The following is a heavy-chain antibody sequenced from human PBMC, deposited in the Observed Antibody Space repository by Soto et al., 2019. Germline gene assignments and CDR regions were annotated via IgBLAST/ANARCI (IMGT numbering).Heavy chain of an antibody. D-gene: IGHD6-13*01. CDR2: INPSGGST. CDR3: ARVAAAPLYGMDV. J-gene: IGHJ6*02. CDR1: GYTFTSYY. Sequence: ASVKVSCKASGYTFTSYYMHWVRQVPGQGLEWMGIINPSGGSTSYAQKFQGRVTMTRDTSTSTVYMELSSLRSEDTAVYYCARVAAAPLYGMDVWGQGTMVTVSS. V-gene: IGHV1-46*03.